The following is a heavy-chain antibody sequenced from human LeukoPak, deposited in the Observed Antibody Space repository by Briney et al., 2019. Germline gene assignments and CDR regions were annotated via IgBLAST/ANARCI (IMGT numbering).Heavy chain of an antibody. Sequence: GGSLRLSCAASGFTFSSYGMHWVRQAPGKGLEWVAVISYDGSNKYYADSVKGRFTISRDNSKNTLYLQMNSLRAEDTAVYYCATHPSGGEYYFDYWGQGTLVTVSS. J-gene: IGHJ4*02. V-gene: IGHV3-30*03. CDR1: GFTFSSYG. CDR3: ATHPSGGEYYFDY. CDR2: ISYDGSNK. D-gene: IGHD3-16*01.